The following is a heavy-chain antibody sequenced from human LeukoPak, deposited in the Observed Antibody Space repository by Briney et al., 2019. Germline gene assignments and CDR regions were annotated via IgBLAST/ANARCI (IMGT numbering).Heavy chain of an antibody. Sequence: PGGSLRLSCAASGFTFSSYSMNWVRQAPGKGLEWVSYISSSSSTIYYADSVKGRLTISRDNAKNSLYLQMNSLRAEDTAVYYCARVQWPQWYFDLWGRGTLVTVSS. CDR1: GFTFSSYS. V-gene: IGHV3-48*01. CDR2: ISSSSSTI. D-gene: IGHD6-19*01. CDR3: ARVQWPQWYFDL. J-gene: IGHJ2*01.